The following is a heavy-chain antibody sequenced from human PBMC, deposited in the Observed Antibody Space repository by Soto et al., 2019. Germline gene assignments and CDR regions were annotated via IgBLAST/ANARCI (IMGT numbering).Heavy chain of an antibody. V-gene: IGHV4-39*01. CDR3: ARLGSSGWYQGSYFDY. Sequence: QLQLQESGPGLVKPSETLSLTCIVSGGSITRNNHYWCWIRQSPGKGLEWIGSILYSGSTNYNPSLKSRVPLSVETSKNQCSRQMSSVTAADTALYYCARLGSSGWYQGSYFDYWGQGTLVTVSS. D-gene: IGHD6-19*01. J-gene: IGHJ4*02. CDR2: ILYSGST. CDR1: GGSITRNNHY.